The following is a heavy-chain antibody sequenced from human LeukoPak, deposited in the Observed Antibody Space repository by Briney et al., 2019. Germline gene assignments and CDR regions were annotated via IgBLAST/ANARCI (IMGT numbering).Heavy chain of an antibody. CDR1: GGTFSSYA. J-gene: IGHJ4*02. CDR3: ARDSSSWYYFDY. Sequence: SVKVSCKASGGTFSSYAISWVRQAPGQGLEWMGGIIPIFGTANYAQKFQGRVTITADKSTSTAYMELSSLRSEDTAVYYCARDSSSWYYFDYWGQGTLVTVSS. D-gene: IGHD6-13*01. CDR2: IIPIFGTA. V-gene: IGHV1-69*06.